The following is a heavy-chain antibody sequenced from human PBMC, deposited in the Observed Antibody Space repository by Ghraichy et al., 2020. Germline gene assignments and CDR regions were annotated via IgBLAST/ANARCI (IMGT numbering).Heavy chain of an antibody. Sequence: SETLSLTCNVSGTSIKSFSWTWIRQSPGKGLKWIGYIKDGGRSTYNPSLKGRVTMSMDTPKNQFSMTLTSVTAADTALYFCARDVSRIDPWGQGTLVTVSS. CDR2: IKDGGRS. V-gene: IGHV4-59*01. D-gene: IGHD2/OR15-2a*01. CDR1: GTSIKSFS. J-gene: IGHJ5*02. CDR3: ARDVSRIDP.